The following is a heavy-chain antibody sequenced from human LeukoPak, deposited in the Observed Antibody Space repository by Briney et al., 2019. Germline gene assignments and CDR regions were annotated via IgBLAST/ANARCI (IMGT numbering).Heavy chain of an antibody. V-gene: IGHV5-51*01. J-gene: IGHJ4*01. CDR3: ARRPGKTREADY. CDR2: IYPGDSDI. D-gene: IGHD3-10*01. Sequence: GESLKISCKGSGYSFSTYWIGWVRQMPGKGLEWMGVIYPGDSDIRYSPSFQGQVTISADTSIGTAYLQWNSLKASDTAMYYCARRPGKTREADYWGQGTLVTVSS. CDR1: GYSFSTYW.